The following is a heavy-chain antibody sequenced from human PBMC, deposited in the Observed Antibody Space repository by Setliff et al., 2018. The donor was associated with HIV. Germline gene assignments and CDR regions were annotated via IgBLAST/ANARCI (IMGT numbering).Heavy chain of an antibody. CDR3: ASGEYSYGYRFDY. Sequence: SETLSLTCTVSGGSISSYYWSWIRQPPGKGLEWIGYIYYSGSTNYNPSLQSRVTISVDTSKNQFSLKLTSVTPADTAVYYCASGEYSYGYRFDYWGQGTLVTVSS. CDR2: IYYSGST. CDR1: GGSISSYY. V-gene: IGHV4-59*01. D-gene: IGHD5-18*01. J-gene: IGHJ4*02.